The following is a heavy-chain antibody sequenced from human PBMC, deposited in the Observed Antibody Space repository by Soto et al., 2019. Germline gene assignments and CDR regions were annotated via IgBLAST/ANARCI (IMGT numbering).Heavy chain of an antibody. CDR2: ISYDGSNK. Sequence: QVQLVESGGGVVQPGRSLRLSCAASGFTFSSYAMHWVRQAPGKGLEWVAVISYDGSNKYYADSVKGRFTISRDNSKNTLYLQMNSLSAEDTAVYYCATVTDLAVAGTVDYWGQGTLVTVSS. CDR3: ATVTDLAVAGTVDY. V-gene: IGHV3-30-3*01. J-gene: IGHJ4*02. D-gene: IGHD6-19*01. CDR1: GFTFSSYA.